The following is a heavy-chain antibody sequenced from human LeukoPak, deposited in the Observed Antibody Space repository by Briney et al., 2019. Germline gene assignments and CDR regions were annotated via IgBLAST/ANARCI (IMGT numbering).Heavy chain of an antibody. J-gene: IGHJ3*02. CDR1: GVTFSSYW. CDR3: AREGRFGELLIRHDAFDI. Sequence: GGSLRLSCEASGVTFSSYWMHWVRQPPGKGLVWFSRINSDGSSTSYADSVKGRFTISRDNAKNTLYLQMNSLRAEDTAVYYCAREGRFGELLIRHDAFDIWGQGTMVTVSS. V-gene: IGHV3-74*01. CDR2: INSDGSST. D-gene: IGHD3-10*01.